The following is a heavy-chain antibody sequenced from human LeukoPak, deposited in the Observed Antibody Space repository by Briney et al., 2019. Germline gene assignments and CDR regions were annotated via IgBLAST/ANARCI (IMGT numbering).Heavy chain of an antibody. D-gene: IGHD6-19*01. CDR3: ARDLEPKSGGIAVAGTRGWFDP. Sequence: PSETLSLTCTVSGGSISSSSYYWGWIRQPPGKGLEWIGSIYYSGSTYYNPSLKSRVTISVDTSKNQFSLKLSSVTAADTAVYYCARDLEPKSGGIAVAGTRGWFDPWGQGTLVTVSS. CDR2: IYYSGST. V-gene: IGHV4-39*07. J-gene: IGHJ5*02. CDR1: GGSISSSSYY.